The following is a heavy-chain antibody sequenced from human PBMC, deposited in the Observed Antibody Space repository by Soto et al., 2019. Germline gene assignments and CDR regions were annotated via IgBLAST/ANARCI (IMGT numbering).Heavy chain of an antibody. CDR2: ISGSGDST. CDR1: GFTFSSYA. D-gene: IGHD1-26*01. CDR3: ARRGSGSYYDY. J-gene: IGHJ4*02. Sequence: EVQLLESGGGLVQPGGSLRLSCAASGFTFSSYAMRWVRQAPGKGLEWVSAISGSGDSTYYANSVKGRFTIFRDNSKNTLYLHMSSLRAEDTAGYYCARRGSGSYYDYWGQGTLVTVSS. V-gene: IGHV3-23*01.